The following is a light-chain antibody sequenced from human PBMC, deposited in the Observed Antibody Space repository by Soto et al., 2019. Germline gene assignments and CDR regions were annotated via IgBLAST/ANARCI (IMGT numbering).Light chain of an antibody. CDR3: YQYGSTPPT. CDR2: GAS. V-gene: IGKV3-20*01. Sequence: EIVLTQSPGTLSLSPGERATLSCRASQSVTSTYLAWYQQKPGQPPRLLIYGASNRATGIPDRFSGSGSGTDFTLTISRLEPEDFVVFYCYQYGSTPPTFGQGTKVEIK. CDR1: QSVTSTY. J-gene: IGKJ1*01.